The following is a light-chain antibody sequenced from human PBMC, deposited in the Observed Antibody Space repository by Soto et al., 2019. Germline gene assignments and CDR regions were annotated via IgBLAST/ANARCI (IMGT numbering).Light chain of an antibody. V-gene: IGLV2-23*01. CDR3: CSYAGSSTPYV. Sequence: QSALTQPASVSGSPGQSITISCTGTSSDVGSYNLVSWYQQHPGKAPKLMIYEGSKRPSGVSHRFSASKSGNTASLTISGLQAEDEADYYCCSYAGSSTPYVFGTGTKVTVL. CDR1: SSDVGSYNL. CDR2: EGS. J-gene: IGLJ1*01.